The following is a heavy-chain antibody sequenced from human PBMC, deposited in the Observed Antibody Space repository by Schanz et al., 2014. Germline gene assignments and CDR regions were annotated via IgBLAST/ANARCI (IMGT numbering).Heavy chain of an antibody. CDR1: GFSFSSYA. D-gene: IGHD1-20*01. Sequence: VQLVDSGGGLVKPGGSLRLSCAASGFSFSSYAMGWVRQARGKGLEWVSAISGRDGSTYYADSVRGRFTISRDNSKNTLYLQMNSLRAEDTAVYYCANNWNLDYWGQGTLVTVSS. V-gene: IGHV3-23*04. J-gene: IGHJ4*02. CDR2: ISGRDGST. CDR3: ANNWNLDY.